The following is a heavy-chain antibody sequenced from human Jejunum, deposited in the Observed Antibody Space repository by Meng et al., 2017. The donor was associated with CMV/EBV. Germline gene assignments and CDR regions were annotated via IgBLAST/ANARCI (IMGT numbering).Heavy chain of an antibody. Sequence: SGYTFTGYYIHWVRQAPGQGLEWMGWINPWSGDTKSAHSLQGRVTLIRDTSTNTAFMDLTSLTSDDTAVYYCARDPHSWSGVFEYWAQGTLVTVSS. V-gene: IGHV1-2*02. J-gene: IGHJ4*02. CDR3: ARDPHSWSGVFEY. CDR2: INPWSGDT. D-gene: IGHD1-26*01. CDR1: GYTFTGYY.